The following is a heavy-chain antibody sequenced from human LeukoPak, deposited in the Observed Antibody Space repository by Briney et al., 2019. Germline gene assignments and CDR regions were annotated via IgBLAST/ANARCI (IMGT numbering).Heavy chain of an antibody. D-gene: IGHD4/OR15-4a*01. V-gene: IGHV1-2*02. Sequence: ASVKVSCKASGYIFTDYYIHWVRQAPGQGLEWMGFINPQSGYTSYLQKFQGRVTMTTDTSISTAYMELSSLGSDDTAFYYCSRDLTNPRDFIYWGQGTLVIVSS. CDR2: INPQSGYT. CDR3: SRDLTNPRDFIY. CDR1: GYIFTDYY. J-gene: IGHJ4*02.